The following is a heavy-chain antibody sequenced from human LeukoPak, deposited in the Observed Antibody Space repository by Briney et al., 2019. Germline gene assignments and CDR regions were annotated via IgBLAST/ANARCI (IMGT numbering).Heavy chain of an antibody. CDR1: GGSISSYY. CDR2: IYYSGST. CDR3: ARSRSNTKYYSDY. D-gene: IGHD2-2*01. J-gene: IGHJ4*02. Sequence: SETLSLTCTVSGGSISSYYWSWIRQPPGKGLEWIGYIYYSGSTNYNPSLKSRVTISVDTSKNQFSLKLSSVTAADTAVYYCARSRSNTKYYSDYWGQGTLVTVSS. V-gene: IGHV4-59*01.